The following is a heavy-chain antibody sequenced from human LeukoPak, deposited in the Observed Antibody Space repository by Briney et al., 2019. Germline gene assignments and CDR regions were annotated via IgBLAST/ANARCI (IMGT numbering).Heavy chain of an antibody. V-gene: IGHV3-23*01. CDR3: AKGSMVGVLCCFDY. J-gene: IGHJ4*02. CDR1: GSTFSSFA. Sequence: GGSLRLSCAASGSTFSSFAMSWVRQVPGRGREWVSSISGSGGHTYYADSVKGRFTIPRDIPKNTLYLKMNSLRAEDTAVYYCAKGSMVGVLCCFDYWGQGTLVTVSS. D-gene: IGHD3-10*01. CDR2: ISGSGGHT.